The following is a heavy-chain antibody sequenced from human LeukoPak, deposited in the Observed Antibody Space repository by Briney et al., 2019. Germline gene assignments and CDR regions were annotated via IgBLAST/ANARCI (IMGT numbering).Heavy chain of an antibody. J-gene: IGHJ3*02. D-gene: IGHD3-10*01. Sequence: ASVKVSCKASGYTFTNYYIHWVRQAPGQGLEWMGIINPSGGSTSYAQKFQGRVTMTRDTSTSTVYMELSSLRSEDTAVYYCARGDPYYYGSGSYFRPRPDAFDIWGQGTMVTVSS. CDR3: ARGDPYYYGSGSYFRPRPDAFDI. CDR2: INPSGGST. V-gene: IGHV1-46*01. CDR1: GYTFTNYY.